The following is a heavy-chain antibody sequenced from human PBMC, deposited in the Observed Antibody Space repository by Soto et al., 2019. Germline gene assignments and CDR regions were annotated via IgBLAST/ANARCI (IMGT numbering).Heavy chain of an antibody. CDR2: IWYDGSKE. CDR3: ASEGGHVESTRWCES. D-gene: IGHD1-26*01. Sequence: QVQLVESGGGVVEPGTSLRLSCAASGFSFSSSGMHWVRQAPGKGLAWVALIWYDGSKEYYTDSVKGRFTISKDNSKNALYVQINRLRVEDTAVYYCASEGGHVESTRWCESWGQGTLVTVSS. V-gene: IGHV3-33*01. CDR1: GFSFSSSG. J-gene: IGHJ5*01.